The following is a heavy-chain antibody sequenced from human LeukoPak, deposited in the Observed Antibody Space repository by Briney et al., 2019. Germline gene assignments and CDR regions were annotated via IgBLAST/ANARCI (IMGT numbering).Heavy chain of an antibody. V-gene: IGHV3-21*01. Sequence: GGSLRLFCAASGFTFGTYSMNWVRQAPGKGLEWVSSISSSSGYIYYADSVKGRFTISRDNAKNSLYLQMNSLRGEDTAVYYCARVLGNYYDGSGPSLYWGPGTPVTVSS. CDR3: ARVLGNYYDGSGPSLY. CDR2: ISSSSGYI. J-gene: IGHJ4*01. D-gene: IGHD3-22*01. CDR1: GFTFGTYS.